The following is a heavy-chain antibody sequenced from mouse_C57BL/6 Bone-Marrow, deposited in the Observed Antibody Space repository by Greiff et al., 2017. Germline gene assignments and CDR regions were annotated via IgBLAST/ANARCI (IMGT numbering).Heavy chain of an antibody. CDR2: IDPETGGT. Sequence: VQLQQSGAELVRPGASVTLSCKASGYTFTDYEMHWVKQTPVHGLEWIGAIDPETGGTAYNQKFKGKAILTADKSSSTAYMELRSLTSEDSAVYYCTRSAYYSNYLFFYYYAMDYWGQGTSVTVSS. D-gene: IGHD2-5*01. CDR3: TRSAYYSNYLFFYYYAMDY. V-gene: IGHV1-15*01. CDR1: GYTFTDYE. J-gene: IGHJ4*01.